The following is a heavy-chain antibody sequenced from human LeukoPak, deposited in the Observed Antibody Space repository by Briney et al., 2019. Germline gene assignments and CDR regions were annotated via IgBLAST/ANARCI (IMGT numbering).Heavy chain of an antibody. Sequence: SETLSLTCAVYGGSLRGYYWSWIRQSPGKGLEWIGEIDQIGRTKYNPSLKSRVSLSVDTSKNQFSIKLNSVTGADSAVYYCARPGLCSSSTCTGCMHVWGTGTTVTVSA. CDR2: IDQIGRT. CDR3: ARPGLCSSSTCTGCMHV. J-gene: IGHJ6*04. CDR1: GGSLRGYY. D-gene: IGHD2-2*01. V-gene: IGHV4-34*01.